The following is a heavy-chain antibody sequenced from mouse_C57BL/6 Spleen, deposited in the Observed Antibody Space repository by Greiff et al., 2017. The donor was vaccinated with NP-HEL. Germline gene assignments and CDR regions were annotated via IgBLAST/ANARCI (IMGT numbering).Heavy chain of an antibody. D-gene: IGHD1-1*01. V-gene: IGHV2-5*01. CDR2: IWRGGST. CDR1: GFSFTSYG. J-gene: IGHJ4*01. CDR3: AKPDPVVATDYAMDY. Sequence: VQLQQSGPGLVQPSQSLSITCTVSGFSFTSYGVHWVRQSPGKGLEWLGVIWRGGSTDYNAAFMSRLSITKDNSKSQVFFKMNSLQADDTAIYYCAKPDPVVATDYAMDYWGQGTSVTVSS.